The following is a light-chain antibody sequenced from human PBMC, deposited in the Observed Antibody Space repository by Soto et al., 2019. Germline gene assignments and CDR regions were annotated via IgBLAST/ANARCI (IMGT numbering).Light chain of an antibody. Sequence: QSVLTQPRSVSGSPGQSGTISFTGTSSDVGGYNYVSWYQQHPGKAPKVMIYDVSQRPSGVPDRFSGSKSGNTASLTISGLQAEVEADDNCCSYAGRYIWRLGGGTKLPVL. V-gene: IGLV2-11*01. CDR1: SSDVGGYNY. CDR2: DVS. J-gene: IGLJ3*02. CDR3: CSYAGRYIWR.